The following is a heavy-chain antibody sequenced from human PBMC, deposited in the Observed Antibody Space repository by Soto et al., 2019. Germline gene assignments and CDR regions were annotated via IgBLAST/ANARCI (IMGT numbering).Heavy chain of an antibody. CDR1: SGSFSGYY. CDR2: ISQSGNT. D-gene: IGHD6-6*01. J-gene: IGHJ4*02. V-gene: IGHV4-34*01. CDR3: ARAPKVSGSSQTRPDF. Sequence: PSETLSFTCSIYSGSFSGYYWSWIRQPPGKGLEWIGEISQSGNTNYSPSLKSRVSISIDTSKKQFSLNLASVSAADTAVYYCARAPKVSGSSQTRPDFWGQGTLVTVSS.